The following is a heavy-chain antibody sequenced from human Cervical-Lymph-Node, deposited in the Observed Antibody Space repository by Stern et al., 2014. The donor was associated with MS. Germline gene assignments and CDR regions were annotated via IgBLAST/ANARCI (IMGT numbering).Heavy chain of an antibody. CDR2: IIPIFGTA. CDR3: AISSGVYYFDY. Sequence: VQLVESGGEVKKHGASVKVSCKAYGGTFSSYAISWVRQATGQGLEWMGGIIPIFGTANYAQKFQGRVTITADESTSTAYMELSSLRSEDTAVYYCAISSGVYYFDYWGQGTLVTVSS. CDR1: GGTFSSYA. J-gene: IGHJ4*02. V-gene: IGHV1-69*01. D-gene: IGHD6-19*01.